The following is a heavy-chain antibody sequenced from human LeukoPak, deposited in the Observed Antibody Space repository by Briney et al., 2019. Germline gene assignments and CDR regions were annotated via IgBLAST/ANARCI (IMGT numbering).Heavy chain of an antibody. CDR2: INPNSGGT. J-gene: IGHJ4*02. Sequence: ASVKVSCKASGYSFTGHYMHWVRQAPGQGLEWMGWINPNSGGTNYAQKFQGRVTMTRDTSISTAYMELSRLRSDDTAVYYCARDYYDYVWGSYRPYGGSDYWGQGTLVTVSS. CDR1: GYSFTGHY. V-gene: IGHV1-2*02. CDR3: ARDYYDYVWGSYRPYGGSDY. D-gene: IGHD3-16*02.